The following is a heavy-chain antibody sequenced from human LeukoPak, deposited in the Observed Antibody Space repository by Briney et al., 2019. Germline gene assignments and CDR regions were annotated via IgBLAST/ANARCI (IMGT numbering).Heavy chain of an antibody. V-gene: IGHV5-51*01. CDR2: IYPGDSDT. J-gene: IGHJ4*02. CDR3: ARPIWSGYYALDY. Sequence: GESPKISCKGSGYSFTSYWISWVRQMPGKGLEWMGIIYPGDSDTRYSPSFQGQVTISADKSISTAYLQWSSLKASDTAMYYCARPIWSGYYALDYWGQGTLVTVSS. CDR1: GYSFTSYW. D-gene: IGHD3-3*01.